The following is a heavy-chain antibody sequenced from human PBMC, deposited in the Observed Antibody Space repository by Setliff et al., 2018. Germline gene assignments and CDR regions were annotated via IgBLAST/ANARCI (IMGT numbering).Heavy chain of an antibody. D-gene: IGHD5-18*01. J-gene: IGHJ4*02. V-gene: IGHV1-18*04. CDR2: ISASNGNT. Sequence: ASVKVSCKASGYTFTSFGLSWVRQAPGQGLEWLRWISASNGNTNSAHKFQDRVTMTTDTSTNTAYMESRSLRSDDTAVYYCARDPSVELVTIRTNSWFTYWGQGTLVTVSS. CDR3: ARDPSVELVTIRTNSWFTY. CDR1: GYTFTSFG.